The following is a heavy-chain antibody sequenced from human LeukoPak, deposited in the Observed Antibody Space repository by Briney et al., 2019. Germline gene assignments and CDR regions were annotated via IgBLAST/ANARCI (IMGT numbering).Heavy chain of an antibody. CDR3: AKDRTGNYVAWFDP. J-gene: IGHJ5*02. CDR1: GFTFSSYA. CDR2: ISSGGGST. D-gene: IGHD4-11*01. Sequence: GGSLRLSCAASGFTFSSYAMSWVRQAPGKGREWVSSISSGGGSTYYADSVKGRFTISRDNSKNTLYLQMNSLRAKDAAVYYCAKDRTGNYVAWFDPWGQGTLVTVSS. V-gene: IGHV3-23*01.